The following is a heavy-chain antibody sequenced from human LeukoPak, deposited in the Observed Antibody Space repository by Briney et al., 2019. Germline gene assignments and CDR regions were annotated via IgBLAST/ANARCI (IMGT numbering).Heavy chain of an antibody. CDR1: GFTFSSYA. J-gene: IGHJ4*02. CDR2: ISGSGGST. CDR3: ANQRGCSSTSCYLIDY. Sequence: GGSLRLSCAASGFTFSSYAVSWVRQAPGKGLEWVSAISGSGGSTYYADSAKGRFTISRDNSKNTLYLQMNSLRAEDTAVYYCANQRGCSSTSCYLIDYWGQGTLVTVSS. D-gene: IGHD2-2*01. V-gene: IGHV3-23*01.